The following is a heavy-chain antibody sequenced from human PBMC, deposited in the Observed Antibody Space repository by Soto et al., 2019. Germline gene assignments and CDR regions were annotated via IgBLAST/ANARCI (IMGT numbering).Heavy chain of an antibody. CDR2: ISYDGSNK. V-gene: IGHV3-30*18. CDR1: GFTFSSYG. D-gene: IGHD3-10*01. J-gene: IGHJ4*02. Sequence: GGSLRLSCAASGFTFSSYGMHWVRQAPGKGLEWVAVISYDGSNKYYADSVKGRFTISRDNSKNTLYLQMNSLRAEDTAVYYCAKDRGGYGSGSYPFYWGQGTLVTV. CDR3: AKDRGGYGSGSYPFY.